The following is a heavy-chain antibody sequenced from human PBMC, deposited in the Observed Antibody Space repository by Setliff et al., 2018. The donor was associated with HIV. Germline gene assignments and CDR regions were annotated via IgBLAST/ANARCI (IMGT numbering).Heavy chain of an antibody. CDR3: ARVGYCSGGNCAAYYFDY. V-gene: IGHV1-46*01. Sequence: VASVKVSCKASGYTFTDYAMNWMRQAPGQGLEWMGIINPSGGSTSYAQKFQGRVTITTDESTSTAYMELSSLRSEDTAVYYCARVGYCSGGNCAAYYFDYWGQGTVVTVSS. D-gene: IGHD2-15*01. CDR1: GYTFTDYA. J-gene: IGHJ4*02. CDR2: INPSGGST.